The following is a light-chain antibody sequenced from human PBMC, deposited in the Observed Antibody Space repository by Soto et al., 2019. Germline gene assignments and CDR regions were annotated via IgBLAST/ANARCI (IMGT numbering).Light chain of an antibody. Sequence: QSVLTQPPSASGTPGQRVTISCSGSSSNIASNTVNWYQQLPGAAPKLLIYSNNQRPSGVPDRFSGSKSGTSASLAISGLQSEDEADYYCAAWDDITTGYVFGTGTKVTVL. CDR1: SSNIASNT. CDR2: SNN. CDR3: AAWDDITTGYV. J-gene: IGLJ1*01. V-gene: IGLV1-44*01.